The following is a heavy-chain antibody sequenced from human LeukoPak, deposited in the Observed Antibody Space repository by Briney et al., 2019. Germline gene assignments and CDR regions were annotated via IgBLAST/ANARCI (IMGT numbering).Heavy chain of an antibody. CDR3: ARRSIAAALGY. CDR2: INHSGST. D-gene: IGHD6-13*01. Sequence: SETLSLTCAVYGGSFSGYYWSWIRQPPGKGLEWTGEINHSGSTNYNPSLKSRVTISVDTSKNQFSLKLSSVTAADTAVYYCARRSIAAALGYWGQGTLVTVSS. V-gene: IGHV4-34*01. J-gene: IGHJ4*02. CDR1: GGSFSGYY.